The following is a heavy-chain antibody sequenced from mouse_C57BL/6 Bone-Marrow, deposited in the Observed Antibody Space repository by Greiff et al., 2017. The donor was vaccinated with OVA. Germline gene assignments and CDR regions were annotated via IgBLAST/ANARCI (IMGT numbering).Heavy chain of an antibody. J-gene: IGHJ4*01. Sequence: VQLKQSGPELVKPGASVKIPCKASGYTFTDYNMDWVKQSHGKSLEWIGDINPNNGGTIYNQKFKGKATLTVDKSSSTAYMELRSLTSEDTAVYYCARERLPSYAMDYWGQGTSVTVSS. CDR2: INPNNGGT. D-gene: IGHD3-2*02. CDR3: ARERLPSYAMDY. V-gene: IGHV1-18*01. CDR1: GYTFTDYN.